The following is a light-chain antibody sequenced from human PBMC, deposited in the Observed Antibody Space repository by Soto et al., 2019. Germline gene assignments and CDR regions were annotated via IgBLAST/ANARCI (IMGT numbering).Light chain of an antibody. V-gene: IGLV2-8*01. CDR3: SSFAGGNNLL. CDR1: SSNVGGYNF. J-gene: IGLJ2*01. CDR2: EVS. Sequence: QSALTQPPFASGSPGQSVTISCTGTSSNVGGYNFVSWYQQHPGKAPKLLIYEVSKRPSGVPDRFSGSKSDNTASLTVSGLQAEDEADYYFSSFAGGNNLLFGGGTKVTVL.